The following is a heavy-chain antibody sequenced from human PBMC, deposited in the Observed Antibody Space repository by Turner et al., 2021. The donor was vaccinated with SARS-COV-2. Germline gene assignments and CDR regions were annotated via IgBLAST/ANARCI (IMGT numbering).Heavy chain of an antibody. CDR3: AREGHTAMGVFFDY. Sequence: EVQLVESGGGLVQPGGSLRLSCAASGLTFSIYWMHWVRQAPGKGLVWVSRINSDGSSTSYADSVKGRFTISRDNAKNTLYLQMNSLRAEDTAVYYCAREGHTAMGVFFDYWGQGTLVTVSS. V-gene: IGHV3-74*01. D-gene: IGHD5-18*01. J-gene: IGHJ4*02. CDR1: GLTFSIYW. CDR2: INSDGSST.